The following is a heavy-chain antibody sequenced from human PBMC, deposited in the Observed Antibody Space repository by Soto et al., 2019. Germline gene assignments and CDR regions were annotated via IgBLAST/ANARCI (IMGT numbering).Heavy chain of an antibody. J-gene: IGHJ4*02. CDR2: IYYSGST. D-gene: IGHD3-22*01. Sequence: QVQLQESGPGLVKPAQTLSLTCTVSGGSINTGGYYWSWIRQHPGKGLEWIGYIYYSGSTYYNPSLKSRLIISKDTSKNQFSLNVRSVTAADTAVYYCARVVDSTGYNFYFDYWGQGTLVTVSS. V-gene: IGHV4-31*02. CDR1: GGSINTGGYY. CDR3: ARVVDSTGYNFYFDY.